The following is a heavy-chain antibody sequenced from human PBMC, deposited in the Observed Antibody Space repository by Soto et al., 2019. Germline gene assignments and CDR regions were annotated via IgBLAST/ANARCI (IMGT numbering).Heavy chain of an antibody. V-gene: IGHV3-21*06. CDR3: ARDPLWFGEIGHFDY. J-gene: IGHJ4*02. CDR2: IDSSSSFI. CDR1: GFTFSSHA. D-gene: IGHD3-10*01. Sequence: EVQLVESGGSLVKPGGSLRLSCAASGFTFSSHAMNWVRQAPGKGLEWISSIDSSSSFIYYADSVKGRFTISRDNAKNSVFLHMSSLRADDTAVYYFARDPLWFGEIGHFDYWGQGALVTVSS.